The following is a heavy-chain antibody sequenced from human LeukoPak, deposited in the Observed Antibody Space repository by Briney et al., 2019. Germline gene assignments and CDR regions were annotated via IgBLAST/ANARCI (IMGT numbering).Heavy chain of an antibody. CDR2: IDPSDSYT. CDR3: ARRYSSDYYWDG. V-gene: IGHV5-10-1*01. CDR1: GYSFTTYW. J-gene: IGHJ4*02. D-gene: IGHD6-25*01. Sequence: GESLRISCRGSGYSFTTYWISWVRQMPGKGLEWMGRIDPSDSYTKYNPSFQGHVTISADKSISTAYLQWSSLKASDSAMYYCARRYSSDYYWDGWGQGTLLTVSS.